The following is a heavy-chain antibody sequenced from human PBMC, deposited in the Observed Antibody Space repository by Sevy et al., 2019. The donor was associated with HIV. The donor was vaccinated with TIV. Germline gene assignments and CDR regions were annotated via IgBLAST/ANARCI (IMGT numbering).Heavy chain of an antibody. Sequence: GGALRLSCAASGFTFSYYNMNWVRQAPGKGLEWVSSISSGSSYIFYVDSLKGRFAISRDNAKDSLFLQMNSLRAEDTAVYYCARNLDYYASGPPDSWGRGTLVTVSS. V-gene: IGHV3-21*01. CDR3: ARNLDYYASGPPDS. CDR1: GFTFSYYN. D-gene: IGHD3-10*01. CDR2: ISSGSSYI. J-gene: IGHJ4*02.